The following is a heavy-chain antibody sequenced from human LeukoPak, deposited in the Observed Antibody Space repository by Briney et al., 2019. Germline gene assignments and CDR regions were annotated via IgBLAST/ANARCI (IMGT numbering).Heavy chain of an antibody. V-gene: IGHV3-23*01. CDR1: GFTFSSFA. D-gene: IGHD2-2*01. CDR3: ARVSCSSSSCSYYFDS. CDR2: IPPSGSST. J-gene: IGHJ4*02. Sequence: PGGSLRLSCAASGFTFSSFAMTWVRQAPAKGLEWVSSIPPSGSSTYYADSVKGRFTISRDNSKNTLSLQMNSLRAEDTAIYFCARVSCSSSSCSYYFDSWGQGTLVTLSS.